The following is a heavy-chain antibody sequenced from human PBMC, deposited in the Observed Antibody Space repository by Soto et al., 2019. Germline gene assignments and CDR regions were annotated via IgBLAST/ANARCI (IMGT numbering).Heavy chain of an antibody. J-gene: IGHJ4*02. CDR2: ISYDGSDK. Sequence: GESLKISCAASGFTFRSYGMHWVRQAPGKGLEWVAVISYDGSDKYYADSVKGRFTISRDNSKNTLYLQMNSLRAEDTAVYYCAKSLRTTSVFYFDCWGQGTLVTVSS. V-gene: IGHV3-30*18. D-gene: IGHD1-1*01. CDR1: GFTFRSYG. CDR3: AKSLRTTSVFYFDC.